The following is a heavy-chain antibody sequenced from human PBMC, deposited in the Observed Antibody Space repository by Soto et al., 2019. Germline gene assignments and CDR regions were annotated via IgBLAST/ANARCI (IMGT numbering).Heavy chain of an antibody. Sequence: SVKVSCKASGGTFSNYAFSWVRQAPGQGLEWLGGIMPIFGRADYAQKFRGRVTINADESTSTAHMELSSLRSEDTAVYYCASWLKEAGIGGNYSYGMEVWGQGTMVTVSS. D-gene: IGHD6-19*01. CDR2: IMPIFGRA. J-gene: IGHJ6*02. CDR3: ASWLKEAGIGGNYSYGMEV. CDR1: GGTFSNYA. V-gene: IGHV1-69*13.